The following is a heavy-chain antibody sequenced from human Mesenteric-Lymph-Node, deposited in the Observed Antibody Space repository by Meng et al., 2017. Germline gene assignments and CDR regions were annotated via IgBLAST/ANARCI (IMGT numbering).Heavy chain of an antibody. J-gene: IGHJ2*01. CDR2: ISSSGRYI. Sequence: EVQVVESGGGLVKPGWSLRLSCASSGFTFSSYSMNWVRQAQGKGLEWVSSISSSGRYIYYADSLRGRFTISRDNGKNSLYLQMNSLRAEDTAVYYCARGPYCGGDCSPRNFDRWGRGALVTVSS. D-gene: IGHD2-21*02. CDR1: GFTFSSYS. V-gene: IGHV3-21*06. CDR3: ARGPYCGGDCSPRNFDR.